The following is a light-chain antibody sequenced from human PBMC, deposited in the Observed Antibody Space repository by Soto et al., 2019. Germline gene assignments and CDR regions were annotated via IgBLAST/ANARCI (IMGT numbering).Light chain of an antibody. CDR3: NSYTTSSTYV. CDR1: SSDVGGYNY. CDR2: DVS. V-gene: IGLV2-14*01. J-gene: IGLJ1*01. Sequence: QSVLTQPASVSGSPGQPITISCTGTSSDVGGYNYVSCYQQHPGKAPKVMIYDVSNRPSGVSNRFSGSKSGNTASLTISGLQAEDEADYYCNSYTTSSTYVFGTGTQLTVL.